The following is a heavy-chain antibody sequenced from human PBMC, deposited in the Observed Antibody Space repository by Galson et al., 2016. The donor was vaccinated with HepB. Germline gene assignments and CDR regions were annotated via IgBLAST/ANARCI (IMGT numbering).Heavy chain of an antibody. D-gene: IGHD1-26*01. CDR2: LSGSGDDS. V-gene: IGHV3-23*01. CDR1: GFTFSTYG. J-gene: IGHJ6*03. CDR3: AKSFFGRWSYLPRGDYYYCYMDV. Sequence: SLRLSCAASGFTFSTYGMSWVRQAPGKGLEWVSSLSGSGDDSYYADSVKGRFTISRDNSKNTLHLQLNSLRAEDKAVYYCAKSFFGRWSYLPRGDYYYCYMDVWGKGTTVTVSS.